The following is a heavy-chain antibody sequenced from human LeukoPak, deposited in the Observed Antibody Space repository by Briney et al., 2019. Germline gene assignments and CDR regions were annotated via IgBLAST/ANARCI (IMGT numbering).Heavy chain of an antibody. CDR2: ISAYNGNT. Sequence: ASVKLSCNASGYTFTSYGISWVRQAPGQGLEWMGWISAYNGNTNYAQKLQGRVTMRTTTSTSAAYTEMRSLRYDITAEYSCARVGGTATYFDYWGQGTLVTVSS. V-gene: IGHV1-18*01. D-gene: IGHD4-23*01. J-gene: IGHJ4*02. CDR3: ARVGGTATYFDY. CDR1: GYTFTSYG.